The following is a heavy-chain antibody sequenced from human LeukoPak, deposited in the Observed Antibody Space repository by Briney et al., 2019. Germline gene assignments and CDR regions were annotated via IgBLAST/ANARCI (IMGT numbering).Heavy chain of an antibody. CDR1: GDSFTSYW. Sequence: RGESLRIACKGSGDSFTSYWIGWVRQMPGKRLELVGILYPGDSDTRYSPSFQGQVTVSADKSISTAYLQWSSLKASDTAMYYCARRDYYDSSGYSDYWGQGTLVTVSS. J-gene: IGHJ4*02. V-gene: IGHV5-51*01. CDR3: ARRDYYDSSGYSDY. D-gene: IGHD3-22*01. CDR2: LYPGDSDT.